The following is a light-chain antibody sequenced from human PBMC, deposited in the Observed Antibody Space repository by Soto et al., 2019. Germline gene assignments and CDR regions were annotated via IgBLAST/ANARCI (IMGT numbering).Light chain of an antibody. CDR3: MQALQTPRASQFT. Sequence: DIVMTQSPLSLPVTPGEPASISCRSSQSLLHSNGYNYLDWYLQKPGQSPQLLIYLGSNRASGVPDRFSGSGSGTDFTLKISRVEAEDVGVYYCMQALQTPRASQFTFGPGTKVDIK. CDR1: QSLLHSNGYNY. J-gene: IGKJ3*01. V-gene: IGKV2-28*01. CDR2: LGS.